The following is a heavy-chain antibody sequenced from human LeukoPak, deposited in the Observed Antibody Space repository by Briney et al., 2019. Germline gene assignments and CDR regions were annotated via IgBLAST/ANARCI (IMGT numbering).Heavy chain of an antibody. V-gene: IGHV3-48*02. CDR2: ISRSSPTI. Sequence: GGSLRLSCAASGFTFSSYSMNWVRQTPGKGLEWISYISRSSPTIYYADSVKGRFTISRDNAKNSLYLQMHSLRDEDTAVYYCARGPYGAFGFDSWGQGTLVTVSS. CDR3: ARGPYGAFGFDS. CDR1: GFTFSSYS. D-gene: IGHD4-17*01. J-gene: IGHJ4*02.